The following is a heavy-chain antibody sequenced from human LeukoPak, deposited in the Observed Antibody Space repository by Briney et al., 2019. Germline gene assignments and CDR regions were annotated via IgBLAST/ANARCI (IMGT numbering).Heavy chain of an antibody. CDR3: ARRMRTNTWYYFDY. CDR1: GDSINSGHYY. Sequence: SETLSLTCSVSGDSINSGHYYWAWIRQPPGKGLEWIGTIYHSGNTFYNLSLKSRLTIFVDTSKNQFPLKLSSVTAADTAVYFCARRMRTNTWYYFDYWGPGTLVAVSS. D-gene: IGHD2-2*01. CDR2: IYHSGNT. V-gene: IGHV4-39*01. J-gene: IGHJ4*02.